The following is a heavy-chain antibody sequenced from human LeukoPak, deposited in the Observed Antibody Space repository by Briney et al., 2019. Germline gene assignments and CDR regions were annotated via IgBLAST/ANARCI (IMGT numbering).Heavy chain of an antibody. CDR3: ARDDGATMLNYFDP. D-gene: IGHD3-16*01. CDR1: GYSFTGYY. Sequence: GASVKVSCKASGYSFTGYYMHWVRQAPGQGLEWMGWINPNRGGTNYAQKFQGRVTMTRDTSISTAYMELSRLRSDDTAVYYCARDDGATMLNYFDPWGQGTLVTVSS. V-gene: IGHV1-2*02. CDR2: INPNRGGT. J-gene: IGHJ5*02.